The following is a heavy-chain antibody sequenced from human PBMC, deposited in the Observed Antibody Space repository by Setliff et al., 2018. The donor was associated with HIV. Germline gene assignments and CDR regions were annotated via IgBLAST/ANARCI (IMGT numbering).Heavy chain of an antibody. CDR1: GYTFSDFG. Sequence: ASVKVSCKASGYTFSDFGISWVRQAPGQGLEWMGWISGYNGNTKYAQEVQGRVTLTTDTSTSTVFLELRSLRSDDTAMYYCARGGGTHSLPYFFDFWGQGTLVTV. CDR2: ISGYNGNT. V-gene: IGHV1-18*01. CDR3: ARGGGTHSLPYFFDF. J-gene: IGHJ4*02.